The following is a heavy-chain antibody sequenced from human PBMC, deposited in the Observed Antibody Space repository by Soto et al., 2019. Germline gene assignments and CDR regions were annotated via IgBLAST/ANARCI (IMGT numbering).Heavy chain of an antibody. Sequence: QVQLVQSGAEVKKPGSSVKVSCKASGGTFSSYTISWVRQAPGQGLEWMGRIIPILGIANYAQKFQGRVTITADKSTSTAYMELSSLRSDDTAVYYCARYWVAVATIGDWGQGTLVTVSS. CDR2: IIPILGIA. D-gene: IGHD6-19*01. CDR3: ARYWVAVATIGD. J-gene: IGHJ4*02. V-gene: IGHV1-69*02. CDR1: GGTFSSYT.